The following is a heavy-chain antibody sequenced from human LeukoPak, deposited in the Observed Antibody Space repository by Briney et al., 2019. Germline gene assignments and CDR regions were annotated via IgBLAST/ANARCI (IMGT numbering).Heavy chain of an antibody. D-gene: IGHD3-3*01. J-gene: IGHJ4*02. CDR3: AKVVYDFWSGYYTPVYYFDY. Sequence: RGSLRLSCAASGFTFSSYAMSWVRQAPGKGLEWVSAISGSGGSTYYADSVKGRFTISRDNSKNTLYLQMNSPRAEDTAVYYCAKVVYDFWSGYYTPVYYFDYWGQGTLVTVSS. V-gene: IGHV3-23*01. CDR1: GFTFSSYA. CDR2: ISGSGGST.